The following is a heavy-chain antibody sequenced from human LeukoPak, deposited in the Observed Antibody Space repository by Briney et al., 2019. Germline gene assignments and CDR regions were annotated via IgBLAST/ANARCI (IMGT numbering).Heavy chain of an antibody. J-gene: IGHJ3*02. D-gene: IGHD3-22*01. V-gene: IGHV4-4*02. CDR3: ARAGDSSGYYSVPYGAFDI. CDR1: GGSISSSNW. Sequence: SGTLSLTCAVSGGSISSSNWWSWVRQPPGKGLEWIGEIYHSGSTNYNPSLKSRVTISVDKSKNQFSLKLSSVTAADTAVYYCARAGDSSGYYSVPYGAFDIWGQGTMVTVSS. CDR2: IYHSGST.